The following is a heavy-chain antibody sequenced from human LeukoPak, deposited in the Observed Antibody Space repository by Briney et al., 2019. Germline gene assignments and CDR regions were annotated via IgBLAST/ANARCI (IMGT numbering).Heavy chain of an antibody. CDR3: AKDRIGAGGTYFDY. D-gene: IGHD6-13*01. J-gene: IGHJ4*02. Sequence: GGSLRLSCAASGFTFSKAWMNWVRQAPGKGLEWVSAISGSGDDTYYADPVKGRCTISRDNAKYTLFLQMDSLSAEDTAVYYCAKDRIGAGGTYFDYWGQGALVTVSS. CDR1: GFTFSKAW. V-gene: IGHV3-23*01. CDR2: ISGSGDDT.